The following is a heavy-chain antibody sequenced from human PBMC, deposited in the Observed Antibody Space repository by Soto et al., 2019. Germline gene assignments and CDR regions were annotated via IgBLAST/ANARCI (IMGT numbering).Heavy chain of an antibody. CDR3: ARDVGYYGSGSYYNPPDGGYYYYGMDV. Sequence: GGSLRLSCAASGFTFSSYAMHWVRQAPGKGLEWVAVISYDGSNKYYADSVKGRFTISRDNSKNTLYLQMNSLRAEDTAVYYCARDVGYYGSGSYYNPPDGGYYYYGMDVWGQGTTVTVSS. CDR2: ISYDGSNK. J-gene: IGHJ6*02. V-gene: IGHV3-30-3*01. CDR1: GFTFSSYA. D-gene: IGHD3-10*01.